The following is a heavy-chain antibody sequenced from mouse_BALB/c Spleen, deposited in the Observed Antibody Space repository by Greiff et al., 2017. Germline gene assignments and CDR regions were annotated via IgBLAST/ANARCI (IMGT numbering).Heavy chain of an antibody. CDR1: GYTFTSYW. Sequence: QVQLQQPGAELVKPGASVKLSCKASGYTFTSYWMHWVKQRPGQGLEWIGEINPSNGRTNYNEKFKSKATLTVDKSSSTAYMQLSSLTSEDSAVYYCARWGLLRGYYFDYWGQGTTLTVSS. CDR2: INPSNGRT. CDR3: ARWGLLRGYYFDY. J-gene: IGHJ2*01. V-gene: IGHV1S81*02. D-gene: IGHD2-3*01.